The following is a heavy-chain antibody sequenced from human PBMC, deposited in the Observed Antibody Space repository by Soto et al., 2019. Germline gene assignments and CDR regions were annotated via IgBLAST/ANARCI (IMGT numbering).Heavy chain of an antibody. CDR1: GGSISSGGYY. J-gene: IGHJ3*02. D-gene: IGHD3-22*01. CDR2: IYYSGNT. V-gene: IGHV4-31*03. Sequence: PSGTLYLTCTVSGGSISSGGYYWSWIRQPPGKGLEWIGYIYYSGNTYYNPSFKSRLTISVDTSKNQFSLNLSSVTAADTAVYYCARDYASSGYWGDAFDIWGQGTMVTVSS. CDR3: ARDYASSGYWGDAFDI.